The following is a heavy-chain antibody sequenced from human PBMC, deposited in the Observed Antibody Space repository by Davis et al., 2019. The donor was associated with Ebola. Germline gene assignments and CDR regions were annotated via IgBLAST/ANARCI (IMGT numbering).Heavy chain of an antibody. CDR1: GFSFGDFG. J-gene: IGHJ4*02. CDR3: SRDIWDY. D-gene: IGHD2-21*01. Sequence: PGGSLRLSCTGSGFSFGDFGMSWYRQAPGKGLEWVGFIRSNLYGGTTEYAASVKGRFTISRDDPKSIAYLQMNSLKAEDTAMYYCSRDIWDYWGQGTLVTVS. CDR2: IRSNLYGGTT. V-gene: IGHV3-49*03.